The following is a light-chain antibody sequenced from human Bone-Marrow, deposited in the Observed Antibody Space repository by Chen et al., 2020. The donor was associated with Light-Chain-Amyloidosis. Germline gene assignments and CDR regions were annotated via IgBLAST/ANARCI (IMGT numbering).Light chain of an antibody. V-gene: IGLV2-14*01. J-gene: IGLJ1*01. CDR1: SSDVGGDNH. Sequence: QPALTQPASVSGSPGQSHTIPCTGTSSDVGGDNHVSWYQQHPDKAPKLMIYEVTNRPSWVPDRFSGSKSDNTASLTISGLQTEDEADYVCSSYTITNTLVFGSGTRVTVL. CDR2: EVT. CDR3: SSYTITNTLV.